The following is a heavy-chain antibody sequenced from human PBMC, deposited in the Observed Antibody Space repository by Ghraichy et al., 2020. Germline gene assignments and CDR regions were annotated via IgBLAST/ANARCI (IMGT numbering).Heavy chain of an antibody. Sequence: SETLSLTCTVSGDSISSGGYSWSWIRQPPGLGLVWISYIFFSGSVYYNPSLDSRIRISVDMSQNQVSLRVSSVTAADTAVYYCARRTGDRGYWYFDLLGRSTLVPVSS. CDR2: IFFSGSV. CDR3: ARRTGDRGYWYFDL. CDR1: GDSISSGGYS. V-gene: IGHV4-30-4*07. J-gene: IGHJ2*01. D-gene: IGHD7-27*01.